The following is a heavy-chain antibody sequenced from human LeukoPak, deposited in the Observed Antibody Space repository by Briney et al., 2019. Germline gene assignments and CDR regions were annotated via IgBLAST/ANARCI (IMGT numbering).Heavy chain of an antibody. Sequence: GGSLRLSCAASGFTFSSYGMHWVRQAPGKGLEWVAVISYDGSNKYYADSVKGRFTISRDNSKNTLYLQMNSLRAEDTAVYYCAGMVRGVVYGMDVWGQGTRVTVSS. D-gene: IGHD3-10*01. V-gene: IGHV3-30*03. CDR2: ISYDGSNK. CDR3: AGMVRGVVYGMDV. CDR1: GFTFSSYG. J-gene: IGHJ6*02.